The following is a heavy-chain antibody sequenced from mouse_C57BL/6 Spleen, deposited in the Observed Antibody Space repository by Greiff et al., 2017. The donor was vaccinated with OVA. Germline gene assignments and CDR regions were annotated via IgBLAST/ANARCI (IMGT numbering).Heavy chain of an antibody. V-gene: IGHV3-6*01. CDR3: ATLNLFAY. CDR2: ISYDGSN. CDR1: GYSITSGYY. Sequence: DVKLQESGPGLVKPSQSLSLTCSVTGYSITSGYYWNWIRQFPGNKLEWMGYISYDGSNNYNPSLKNRISITRDTSKNQFFLKLNSVTTEDTATYYCATLNLFAYWGQGTLVTVSA. D-gene: IGHD6-1*01. J-gene: IGHJ3*01.